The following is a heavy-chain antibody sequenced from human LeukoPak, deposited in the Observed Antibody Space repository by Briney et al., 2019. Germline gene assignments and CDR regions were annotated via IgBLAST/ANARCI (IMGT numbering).Heavy chain of an antibody. CDR3: ARDRSYLFDY. Sequence: ASVKVSCKASGYTFTTYNINWVRQAPGQGLEWMGWISGYNGNTNYAQKLQGRVTMTTDTSTSTAYMELRSLRSDDTAVYYCARDRSYLFDYWGQGTLVTVSS. D-gene: IGHD2-2*01. CDR2: ISGYNGNT. V-gene: IGHV1-18*01. CDR1: GYTFTTYN. J-gene: IGHJ4*02.